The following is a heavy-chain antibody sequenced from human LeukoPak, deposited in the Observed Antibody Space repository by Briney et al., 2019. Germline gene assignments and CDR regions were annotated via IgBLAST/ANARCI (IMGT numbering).Heavy chain of an antibody. J-gene: IGHJ3*02. D-gene: IGHD3-16*02. CDR2: INHSGST. Sequence: SETLSLTCAVYGGSFSGYYWSWIRQPPGKGLEWIGEINHSGSTNYNPSLKSRVTISVDTSKNQFSLKLSSVTAADTAVYYCARGLSHAFDTWGQGTMVTVSS. CDR3: ARGLSHAFDT. CDR1: GGSFSGYY. V-gene: IGHV4-34*01.